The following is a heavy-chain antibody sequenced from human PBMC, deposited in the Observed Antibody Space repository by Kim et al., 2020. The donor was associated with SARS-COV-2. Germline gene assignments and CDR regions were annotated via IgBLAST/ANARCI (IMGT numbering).Heavy chain of an antibody. J-gene: IGHJ5*02. CDR3: ARGRILGRRSSKNWFDP. Sequence: ASVKVSCKASGYTFTGYYMHWVRQAPGQGLEWMGWINPNSGGTNYAQKFQGWVTMTRDTSISTAYMELSRLRSDDTAVYYCARGRILGRRSSKNWFDPWGQGTLVTVSS. CDR2: INPNSGGT. D-gene: IGHD2-15*01. V-gene: IGHV1-2*04. CDR1: GYTFTGYY.